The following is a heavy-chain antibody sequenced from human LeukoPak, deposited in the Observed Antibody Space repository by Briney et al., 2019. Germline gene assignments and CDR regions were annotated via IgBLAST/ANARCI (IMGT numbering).Heavy chain of an antibody. CDR1: GYTFSGTGWY. CDR2: IYPNNGAT. V-gene: IGHV1-2*02. Sequence: ASVKVSCKASGYTFSGTGWYLCWLRQAPGQGLECMGWIYPNNGATAYAQKFQGRVAMTRDMSITTAYMELSRLRPDDTAVYYCARDGPAQMVDFDYWGQGTLVTVSS. D-gene: IGHD3-10*01. CDR3: ARDGPAQMVDFDY. J-gene: IGHJ4*02.